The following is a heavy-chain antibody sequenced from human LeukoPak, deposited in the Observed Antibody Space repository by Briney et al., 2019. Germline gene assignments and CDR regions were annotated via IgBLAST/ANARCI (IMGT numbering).Heavy chain of an antibody. CDR2: ISGSGGST. V-gene: IGHV3-23*01. Sequence: GGSLRLSCAASGFTFSSYAMSWVRQAPGKGLEWVSAISGSGGSTYYADSVKGRFTISRDNSKSTLYLQMNSLRAEDTAVYYCAKDHLRYNYGYYFDYWGQGTLVTVSS. D-gene: IGHD5-18*01. CDR1: GFTFSSYA. J-gene: IGHJ4*02. CDR3: AKDHLRYNYGYYFDY.